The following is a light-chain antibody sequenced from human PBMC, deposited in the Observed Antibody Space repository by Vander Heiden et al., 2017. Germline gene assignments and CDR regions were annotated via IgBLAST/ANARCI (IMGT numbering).Light chain of an antibody. J-gene: IGKJ1*01. CDR3: QQYNNWPPSWT. CDR2: GAS. CDR1: RSISRN. V-gene: IGKV3-15*01. Sequence: EIVMTPSPATLSVSPGERATLSCRASRSISRNLAWYQQKPGQAPRLLIYGASARATGVTDRFSGSGSGTEFTLTISSLQSVDSAVYYCQQYNNWPPSWTFGQGTKVEVK.